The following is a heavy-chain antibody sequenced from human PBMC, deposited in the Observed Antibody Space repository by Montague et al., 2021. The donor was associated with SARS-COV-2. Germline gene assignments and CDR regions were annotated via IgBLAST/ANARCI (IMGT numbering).Heavy chain of an antibody. CDR1: GTSFSGYY. Sequence: SETLSLTCAVHGTSFSGYYWNWIRQPPGKGLEWIGEINHGGSTKYSPSLKSRLTILADTSKNQFSLKLTSVAAADTAVYYCARLRDGVVPSPILGVGPYYSYNYMDDWGRGTTVTVSS. CDR2: INHGGST. D-gene: IGHD3-10*01. V-gene: IGHV4-34*01. J-gene: IGHJ6*03. CDR3: ARLRDGVVPSPILGVGPYYSYNYMDD.